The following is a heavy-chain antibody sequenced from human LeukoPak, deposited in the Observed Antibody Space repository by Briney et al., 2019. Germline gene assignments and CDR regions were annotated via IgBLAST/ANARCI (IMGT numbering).Heavy chain of an antibody. CDR1: GFTFSDYY. Sequence: GGSLRLSCVASGFTFSDYYMSWVRQPPGKGLEWVSSISSSSSYIYYADSVKGRFTISRDNAKNSLYLQMNSLRAEDTAVYYCARGAYNWNFFDYWGQGTLVTVSS. V-gene: IGHV3-21*01. J-gene: IGHJ4*02. CDR2: ISSSSSYI. D-gene: IGHD1-20*01. CDR3: ARGAYNWNFFDY.